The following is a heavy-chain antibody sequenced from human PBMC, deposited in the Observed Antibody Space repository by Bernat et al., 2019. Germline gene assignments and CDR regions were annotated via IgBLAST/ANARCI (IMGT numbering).Heavy chain of an antibody. D-gene: IGHD3-10*01. CDR2: FDPEDGET. V-gene: IGHV1-24*01. CDR3: ATHPRLNYYGSGSYPSD. Sequence: QVQLVQSGAEVKKPGASVKVSCKVSGYTLTELSMHWVRQAPGKGLEWMGGFDPEDGETIYAQKFQGRVTQTEDKSTDTAYMELSSLRSEDTAVYYCATHPRLNYYGSGSYPSDWGQGTLVTVSS. CDR1: GYTLTELS. J-gene: IGHJ4*02.